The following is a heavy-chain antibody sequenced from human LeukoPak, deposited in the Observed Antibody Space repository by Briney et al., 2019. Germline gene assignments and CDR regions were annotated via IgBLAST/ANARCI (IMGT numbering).Heavy chain of an antibody. J-gene: IGHJ4*02. V-gene: IGHV3-15*01. CDR2: IKSKTDGGTT. Sequence: GGSLRLSCAASGFTFSNAWMSWVRQAPGKGLEWVGRIKSKTDGGTTDHAAPVKGRFTISRDDSKNTLYLQMNSLKTEDTAVYYCTTRLRYFDWTIYDFDYWGQGTLVTVSS. D-gene: IGHD3-9*01. CDR1: GFTFSNAW. CDR3: TTRLRYFDWTIYDFDY.